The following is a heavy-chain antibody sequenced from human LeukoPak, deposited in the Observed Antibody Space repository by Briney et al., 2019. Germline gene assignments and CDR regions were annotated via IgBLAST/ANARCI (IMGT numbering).Heavy chain of an antibody. J-gene: IGHJ4*02. CDR2: INPNSGGT. Sequence: ASVKVSCKASGYTFTGYYMHWVRQAPGQGLEWMGRINPNSGGTNYAQKFQGRVTMTRDTSVSTAYMELSRLRSDDTAAYYCARPSSGSYYVSFDYWGQGTLVTVSS. D-gene: IGHD1-26*01. CDR1: GYTFTGYY. CDR3: ARPSSGSYYVSFDY. V-gene: IGHV1-2*06.